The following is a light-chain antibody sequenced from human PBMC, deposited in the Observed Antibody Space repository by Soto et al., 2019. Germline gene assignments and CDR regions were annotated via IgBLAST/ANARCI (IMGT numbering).Light chain of an antibody. Sequence: QSALTQPPSASGSPGQSVTISYTGTSSDVGGYNYVSWYQQHPGEAPKLMIYEVSKRPSGVPDRFSGSKSGNTASLTVSGLQAEDEADYYCSSYAGSNNVVFGGGTKLTVL. V-gene: IGLV2-8*01. J-gene: IGLJ2*01. CDR3: SSYAGSNNVV. CDR2: EVS. CDR1: SSDVGGYNY.